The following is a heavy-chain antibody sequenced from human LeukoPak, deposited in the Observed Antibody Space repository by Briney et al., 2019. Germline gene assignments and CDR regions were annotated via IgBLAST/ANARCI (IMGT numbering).Heavy chain of an antibody. CDR3: AKRGVQQWLVDWYFDY. D-gene: IGHD6-19*01. Sequence: PGGSLRLSCAASGFTFYNYAMSWVRQAPGKGLEWVSGISGSGGSTFYAESVKGRFTISRDDSKLYLQTNSLRAEDTAVYYCAKRGVQQWLVDWYFDYWGQGTLVTVSS. CDR1: GFTFYNYA. J-gene: IGHJ4*02. V-gene: IGHV3-23*01. CDR2: ISGSGGST.